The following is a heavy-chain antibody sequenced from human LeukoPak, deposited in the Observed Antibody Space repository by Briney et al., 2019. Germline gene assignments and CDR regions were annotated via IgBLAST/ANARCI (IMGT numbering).Heavy chain of an antibody. J-gene: IGHJ4*02. CDR2: MNPYSGDR. D-gene: IGHD4-17*01. CDR1: GYTFTTYH. CDR3: ARTTSLTASGYDC. V-gene: IGHV1-8*03. Sequence: GASVKVSCKTSGYTFTTYHINWVRQASGQGLEWLGWMNPYSGDRGYAQRFQGRLSITSDTSISTAYMELGRLKSDDTAVYFCARTTSLTASGYDCWGQGTLVTVSS.